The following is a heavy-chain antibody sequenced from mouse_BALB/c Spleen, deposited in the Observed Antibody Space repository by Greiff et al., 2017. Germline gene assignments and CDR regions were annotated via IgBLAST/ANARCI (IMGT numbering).Heavy chain of an antibody. CDR3: ARNGNYVGGFAY. J-gene: IGHJ3*01. CDR1: GFSLTSYG. V-gene: IGHV2-2*02. Sequence: QVQLQQSGPGLVQPSQSLSITCTVSGFSLTSYGVHWVRQSPGKGLEWLGVIWSGGSTDYNAAFISRLSISKDNSKSQVFFKMNSLQANDTAIYYCARNGNYVGGFAYWGQGTLVTVSA. D-gene: IGHD2-1*01. CDR2: IWSGGST.